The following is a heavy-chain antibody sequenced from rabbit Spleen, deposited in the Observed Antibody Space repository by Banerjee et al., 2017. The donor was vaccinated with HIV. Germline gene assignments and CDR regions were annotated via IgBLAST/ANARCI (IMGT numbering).Heavy chain of an antibody. D-gene: IGHD6-1*01. CDR2: IDIGGGAP. CDR1: GFSFSSSYW. CDR3: ARDRAGYVINGGVTNFRLDL. J-gene: IGHJ3*01. V-gene: IGHV1S45*01. Sequence: QEQLVESGGGLVQPEGSLTLTCTASGFSFSSSYWPCWVRQAPGKGLEWIACIDIGGGAPYYASWAKGRFTISKTSSTTVTLQMTSLTGADTATYFCARDRAGYVINGGVTNFRLDLWGQGTLVTVS.